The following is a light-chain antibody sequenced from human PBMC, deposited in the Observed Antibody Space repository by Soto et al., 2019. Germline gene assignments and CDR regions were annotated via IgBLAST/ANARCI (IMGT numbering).Light chain of an antibody. J-gene: IGLJ1*01. CDR1: DSDVGGYDY. CDR3: CSYAGSYPLYV. V-gene: IGLV2-11*01. Sequence: QSVLTQPRSVSGSPGQTVTISCIGTDSDVGGYDYVSWYQQHPGKAPKVVIHDVTQRPSGVPDRFSGSKSGNTASLTISGLQADDEADYYCCSYAGSYPLYVFGTGTKVTVL. CDR2: DVT.